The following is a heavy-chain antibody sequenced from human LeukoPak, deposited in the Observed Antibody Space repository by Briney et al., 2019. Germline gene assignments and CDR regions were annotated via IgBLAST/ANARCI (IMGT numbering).Heavy chain of an antibody. CDR1: GYTFTSYG. CDR3: ARGSTTGDALDI. Sequence: ASVKVSCKASGYTFTSYGISWVRQAPGQGLEWMGWISAYNGNTNYAQKLQGRVTMTRNTSISTAYMELSSLRSEDTAVYYCARGSTTGDALDIWGQGTMVTVSS. D-gene: IGHD4-17*01. V-gene: IGHV1-18*01. CDR2: ISAYNGNT. J-gene: IGHJ3*02.